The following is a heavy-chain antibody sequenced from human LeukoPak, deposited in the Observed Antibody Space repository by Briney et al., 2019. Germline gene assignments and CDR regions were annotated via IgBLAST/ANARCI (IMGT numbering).Heavy chain of an antibody. Sequence: TETLSLTCTVSGGSISDYYWSWIRQPPGKGLEWIGYIYYSGSTNYNPSLKSRVTISVDTSKNQFSLKLSSVTAADTAVYYCARDIGRITMIVALDYWGQGTLVTVSS. CDR1: GGSISDYY. CDR3: ARDIGRITMIVALDY. D-gene: IGHD3-22*01. J-gene: IGHJ4*02. CDR2: IYYSGST. V-gene: IGHV4-59*01.